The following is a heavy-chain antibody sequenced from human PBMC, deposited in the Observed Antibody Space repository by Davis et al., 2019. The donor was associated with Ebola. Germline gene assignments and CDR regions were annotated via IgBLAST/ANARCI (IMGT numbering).Heavy chain of an antibody. Sequence: GESLKISCAASGFTFSSYAMSWVRQAPGKGLEWVSAISGSGGSTYYADSVKGRFTISRDNSKNTLYLQMNSLRAEDTAVYYCAKDGASGYLNPYYYYGMDVWGQGTTVTVSS. CDR1: GFTFSSYA. D-gene: IGHD3-9*01. J-gene: IGHJ6*02. CDR2: ISGSGGST. V-gene: IGHV3-23*01. CDR3: AKDGASGYLNPYYYYGMDV.